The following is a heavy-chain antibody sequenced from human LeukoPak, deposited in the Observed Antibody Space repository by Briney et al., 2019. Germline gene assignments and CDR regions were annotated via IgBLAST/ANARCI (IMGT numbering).Heavy chain of an antibody. CDR2: ITNDGSST. V-gene: IGHV3-74*01. CDR1: GLTFSSHW. D-gene: IGHD3-22*01. J-gene: IGHJ4*02. CDR3: ARGDSSGYPVKD. Sequence: GGSLRLSCAASGLTFSSHWMHWVRQAPGKGLVWVSRITNDGSSTTYADSVKGRFTISRDNAKNMLYLQMNSLRAEDTAVYYCARGDSSGYPVKDWGQGTLVTVSS.